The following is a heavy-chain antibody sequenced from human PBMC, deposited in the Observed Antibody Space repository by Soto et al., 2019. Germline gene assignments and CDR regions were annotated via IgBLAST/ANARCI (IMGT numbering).Heavy chain of an antibody. CDR1: GGSVSSGNYY. J-gene: IGHJ5*02. D-gene: IGHD6-19*01. CDR3: ARDVTTSGRHPPESS. CDR2: IFYSGST. Sequence: QVQLQESGPGLVKPSETLSLTCTVSGGSVSSGNYYWSWIRQSPVKGLEWIGYIFYSGSTNYNPSITSRVTISADTSNKQFSLKLRSVTAAETAVYYCARDVTTSGRHPPESSWGQGTLVTVS. V-gene: IGHV4-61*01.